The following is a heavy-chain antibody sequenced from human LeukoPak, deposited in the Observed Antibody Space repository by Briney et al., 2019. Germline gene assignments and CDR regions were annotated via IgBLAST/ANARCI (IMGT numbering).Heavy chain of an antibody. CDR1: GFTFSSYS. CDR3: TRDAALVPGKNF. J-gene: IGHJ4*02. D-gene: IGHD6-19*01. Sequence: GGSLRLSCAASGFTFSSYSMNWVRQAPGKGLEWVSSISSSSSYIYYADSVKGRFTMSRDNAKNSVYLQMNSLRAEDTAVYYCTRDAALVPGKNFWGQGTLVTVSS. V-gene: IGHV3-21*01. CDR2: ISSSSSYI.